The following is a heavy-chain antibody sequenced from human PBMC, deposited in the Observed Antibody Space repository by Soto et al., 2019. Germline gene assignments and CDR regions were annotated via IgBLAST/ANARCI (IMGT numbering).Heavy chain of an antibody. J-gene: IGHJ3*02. D-gene: IGHD1-26*01. CDR2: INPNSGGT. V-gene: IGHV1-2*04. CDR1: GYTFTGYY. Sequence: ASVKVSCKASGYTFTGYYMHWVRQAPGQGLEWMGWINPNSGGTIYAQKFQGWVTTTRDTSISTAYMELSRLRSDDTAVYYCARLRVGATQHDAFDIWGQGTMVTVSS. CDR3: ARLRVGATQHDAFDI.